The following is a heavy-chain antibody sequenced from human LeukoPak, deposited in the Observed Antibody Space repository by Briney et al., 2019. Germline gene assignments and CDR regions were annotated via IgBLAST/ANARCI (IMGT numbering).Heavy chain of an antibody. Sequence: PSETLSLTCTVSGGSISSYYWSWIRQPPGKGLEWIGYIYYSGSTNYNPSLRSRVTISVDTSKNQFSLKLSSVTAADTAVYYCASFNYYGSGSYRDYWGQGTLVTVSS. CDR3: ASFNYYGSGSYRDY. V-gene: IGHV4-59*08. CDR2: IYYSGST. CDR1: GGSISSYY. J-gene: IGHJ4*02. D-gene: IGHD3-10*01.